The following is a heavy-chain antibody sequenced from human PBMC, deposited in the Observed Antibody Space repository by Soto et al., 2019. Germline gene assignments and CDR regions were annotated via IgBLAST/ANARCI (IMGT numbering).Heavy chain of an antibody. D-gene: IGHD6-13*01. CDR3: ARGLIGSIAAAKYPRDWFDP. CDR2: INHSGST. V-gene: IGHV4-34*01. CDR1: GGSFSGYY. J-gene: IGHJ5*02. Sequence: SETLSLTCAVYGGSFSGYYWSWIRQPPGKGLEWIGEINHSGSTNYNPSLKSRVTISVDTSKNQFSLKLSSVTAADTAVYYCARGLIGSIAAAKYPRDWFDPWGQGTLVTVSS.